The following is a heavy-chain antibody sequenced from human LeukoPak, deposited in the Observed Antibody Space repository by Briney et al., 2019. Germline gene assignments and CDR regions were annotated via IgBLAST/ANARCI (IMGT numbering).Heavy chain of an antibody. V-gene: IGHV3-23*01. Sequence: GGSLRLSCAASGFTFSTFAMSCVRQAPGKGLEWVSSISGSGGSTYYADSVKGRFTISRDNSKNTLYLQMNSLRAEDTAVYYCAKTLVATTYYFDYWGQGTLVTVSS. CDR1: GFTFSTFA. D-gene: IGHD5-12*01. J-gene: IGHJ4*02. CDR2: ISGSGGST. CDR3: AKTLVATTYYFDY.